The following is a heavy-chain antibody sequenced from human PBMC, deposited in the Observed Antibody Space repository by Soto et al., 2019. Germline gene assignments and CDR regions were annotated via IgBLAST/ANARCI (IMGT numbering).Heavy chain of an antibody. CDR3: ARDIAAAGTSWFDP. Sequence: ASVKVSCKASGGTFGSYAISWVRQAPGQGLEWMGGIIPIFGTANYAQKFQGRVTITADESTSTAYMELSSLRSEDTAVYYCARDIAAAGTSWFDPWGQGTLVTVSS. D-gene: IGHD6-13*01. V-gene: IGHV1-69*13. J-gene: IGHJ5*02. CDR2: IIPIFGTA. CDR1: GGTFGSYA.